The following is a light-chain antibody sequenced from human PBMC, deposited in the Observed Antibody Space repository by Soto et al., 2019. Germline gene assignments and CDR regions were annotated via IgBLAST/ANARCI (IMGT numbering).Light chain of an antibody. CDR1: QSVRNNY. CDR2: DAS. CDR3: KQYGSSLPRT. Sequence: EIVLTQSPGTLSLSPGERATLSCRASQSVRNNYLAWYQQKPGQAPRLLIYDASSRATDIPDRFSGSGSGTEFPLTISRLEPEDFAVYYCKQYGSSLPRTFGQGTKVET. J-gene: IGKJ1*01. V-gene: IGKV3-20*01.